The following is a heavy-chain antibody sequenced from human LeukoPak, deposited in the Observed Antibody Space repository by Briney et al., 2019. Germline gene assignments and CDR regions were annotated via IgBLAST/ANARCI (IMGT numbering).Heavy chain of an antibody. Sequence: SETLSLTCAVYGGSFSGYYWSWIRQPPGKGLEWIGEINHSGSTNYNPSLKSRVTISVDTSKNQFSLKLSSVTAADTAVYYCARKEGVVTAHFQHWGQGTLVTVPS. CDR3: ARKEGVVTAHFQH. V-gene: IGHV4-34*01. J-gene: IGHJ1*01. D-gene: IGHD2-21*02. CDR1: GGSFSGYY. CDR2: INHSGST.